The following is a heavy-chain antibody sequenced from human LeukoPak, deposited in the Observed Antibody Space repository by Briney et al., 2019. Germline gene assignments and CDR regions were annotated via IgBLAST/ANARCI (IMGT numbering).Heavy chain of an antibody. CDR3: ARQVDIVVVPAFDY. D-gene: IGHD2-2*03. Sequence: ASVKVSCKASGYTFTSYGISWVRQAPRQGLEWIGWISANNGNTNYAQKLQGRVTMTTDTSTSTAYMELRSLRSDDTAVYYCARQVDIVVVPAFDYWGQGTLVTVSS. V-gene: IGHV1-18*01. J-gene: IGHJ4*02. CDR2: ISANNGNT. CDR1: GYTFTSYG.